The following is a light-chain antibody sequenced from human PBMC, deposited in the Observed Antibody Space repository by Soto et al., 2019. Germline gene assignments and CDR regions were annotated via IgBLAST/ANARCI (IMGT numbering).Light chain of an antibody. Sequence: DIQMTQSPSTLSASVGDRVTITCRASQSISSWLAWYQQKPGKAPTLLIYKASTLESGVPSRFSGRGSGTEFTLTISSLQPDDFATDYCQQSFTFGPGTKVDI. CDR1: QSISSW. CDR3: QQSFT. J-gene: IGKJ3*01. CDR2: KAS. V-gene: IGKV1-5*03.